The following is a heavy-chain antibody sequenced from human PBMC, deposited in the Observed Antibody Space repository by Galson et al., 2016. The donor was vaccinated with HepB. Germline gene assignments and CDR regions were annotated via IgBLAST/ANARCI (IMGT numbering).Heavy chain of an antibody. CDR1: GFSFSSYG. Sequence: SLRLSCAASGFSFSSYGMHWVRQAPGKGLEWVAVISHDGSDRRYVDSVKGRFTISRDNAKNTLYLHMNSLRAEDTAVYYCAKDRPTYATYVILTGYLGGDYWGQGTLVTVSS. J-gene: IGHJ4*02. D-gene: IGHD3-9*01. CDR3: AKDRPTYATYVILTGYLGGDY. V-gene: IGHV3-30*18. CDR2: ISHDGSDR.